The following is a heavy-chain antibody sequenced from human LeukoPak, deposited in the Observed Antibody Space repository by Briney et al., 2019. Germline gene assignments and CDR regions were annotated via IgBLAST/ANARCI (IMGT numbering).Heavy chain of an antibody. CDR1: GFTFSSYG. J-gene: IGHJ4*02. Sequence: GGSLRLSCGASGFTFSSYGMHWVRQAPGKGLEWVAFIRYDGSNKYYADSVKGRFTISRDNAKNSLYLQMNTLRTEDTAVYYCARASYDVLTGWGQGTLVAVSS. CDR3: ARASYDVLTG. D-gene: IGHD3-9*01. V-gene: IGHV3-30*02. CDR2: IRYDGSNK.